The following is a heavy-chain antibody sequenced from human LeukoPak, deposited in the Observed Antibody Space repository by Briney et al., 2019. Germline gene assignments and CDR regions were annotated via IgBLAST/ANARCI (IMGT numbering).Heavy chain of an antibody. V-gene: IGHV4-59*01. CDR3: ARLAVAGLPYYFDY. Sequence: PSETLSLTCTVSGDSISSYYWSWIRQPPAKGLEWIGYIYYSGSTNYNPSLKSRVTISVDTSKNQFSLKLSSVTAADTAVYYCARLAVAGLPYYFDYWGQGTLVTVSS. D-gene: IGHD6-19*01. J-gene: IGHJ4*02. CDR1: GDSISSYY. CDR2: IYYSGST.